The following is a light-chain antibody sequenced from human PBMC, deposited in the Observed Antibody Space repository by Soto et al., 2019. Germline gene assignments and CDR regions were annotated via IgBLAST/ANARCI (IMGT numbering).Light chain of an antibody. CDR3: CSYAGSSISWV. J-gene: IGLJ3*02. CDR2: EGS. V-gene: IGLV2-23*01. CDR1: SSDVGSYNL. Sequence: QSALTQPASVSGSPGQSITISCTGTSSDVGSYNLVSWYQQHPGKAPKLMIYEGSKRPSGVSNRFSGSKSGNTASLTISGLQAEDEAHSYCCSYAGSSISWVFGGGTKLTVL.